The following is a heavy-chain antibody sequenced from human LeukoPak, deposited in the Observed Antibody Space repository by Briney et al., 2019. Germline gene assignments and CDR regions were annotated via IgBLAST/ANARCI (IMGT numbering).Heavy chain of an antibody. CDR2: IYYSGST. CDR1: GGSISSYY. D-gene: IGHD2-15*01. CDR3: ARGVVAATGGMDV. J-gene: IGHJ6*02. V-gene: IGHV4-59*01. Sequence: SETLSLTCTVSGGSISSYYWSWIRQPPGKGLEWIGYIYYSGSTNYNPSLKSRVTISVDTSMNQFSLKLSSVTAADTAVDYCARGVVAATGGMDVWGQGTTVTVSS.